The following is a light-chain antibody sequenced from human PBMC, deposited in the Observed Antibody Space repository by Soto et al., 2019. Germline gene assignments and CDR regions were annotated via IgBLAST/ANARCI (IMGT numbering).Light chain of an antibody. V-gene: IGKV1-27*01. J-gene: IGKJ4*01. CDR2: TAS. CDR1: QAINNY. Sequence: DIQMTQSPSSLSASVGDRVTITCRASQAINNYLAWYQQKPGKVPKLLIYTASTLQSGVPSRFSGSGSGTDFTLTISSLQAEDVATYYCQKYHSAPLTFGGGTKVEIK. CDR3: QKYHSAPLT.